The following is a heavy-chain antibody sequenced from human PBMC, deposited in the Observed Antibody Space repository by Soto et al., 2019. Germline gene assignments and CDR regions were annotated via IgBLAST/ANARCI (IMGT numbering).Heavy chain of an antibody. V-gene: IGHV3-23*01. D-gene: IGHD3-10*01. CDR1: GFTFNNYA. CDR2: ISGGGDTT. J-gene: IGHJ4*02. CDR3: AKGRGGSGSLTPRVDF. Sequence: EVQLLESGGGLVQPGGSLRLSCAASGFTFNNYAMTWVRQAPGKGLEWVSAISGGGDTTPYADSVKGRFTVSRDGSKNTLDLQMSSLRAEDTALYYCAKGRGGSGSLTPRVDFWGQGTLVTVSS.